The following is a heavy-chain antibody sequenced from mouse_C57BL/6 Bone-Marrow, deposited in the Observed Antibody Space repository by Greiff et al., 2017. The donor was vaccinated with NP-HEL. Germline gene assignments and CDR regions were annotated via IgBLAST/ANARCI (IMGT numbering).Heavy chain of an antibody. J-gene: IGHJ2*01. V-gene: IGHV1-53*01. CDR3: AREKPLGPYFDY. CDR1: GYTFTSYW. CDR2: INPSNGGT. D-gene: IGHD6-1*01. Sequence: QVQLQQPGTELVKPGASVKLSCKASGYTFTSYWMHWVKQRPGQGLEWIGNINPSNGGTNYNEKFKSKATLTVVKSSSTAYMQLSSLTSEDSAVYYCAREKPLGPYFDYWGQGTTLTVSS.